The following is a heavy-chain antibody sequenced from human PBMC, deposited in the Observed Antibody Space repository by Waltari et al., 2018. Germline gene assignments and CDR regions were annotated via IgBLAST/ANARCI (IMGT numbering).Heavy chain of an antibody. D-gene: IGHD1-7*01. Sequence: QVQLQESGPGLVKPSETLSLTCTVSGGSISSYFWIWIRQPPGKGLEWIGYIYYSGSTNYNPSLKSRVTISVDTSKNQFSLKLSSVTAADTAVYYWARGGTTRSLSDGMDVWGQGTTVTVSS. CDR3: ARGGTTRSLSDGMDV. J-gene: IGHJ6*02. V-gene: IGHV4-59*01. CDR1: GGSISSYF. CDR2: IYYSGST.